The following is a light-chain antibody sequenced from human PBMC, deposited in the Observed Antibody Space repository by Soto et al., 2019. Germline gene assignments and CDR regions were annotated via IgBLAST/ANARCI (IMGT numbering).Light chain of an antibody. J-gene: IGLJ1*01. CDR2: GVT. CDR3: SSYAGGNIYV. Sequence: QSALTQPPSASGSPGRSVTISCTGTSSDVGGYNYVSWYQQRPGKAPKLILYGVTQRPSGAPDRFSGSKSGNTASLTASGLQADDEGDYYCSSYAGGNIYVFGTGTKVTVL. V-gene: IGLV2-8*01. CDR1: SSDVGGYNY.